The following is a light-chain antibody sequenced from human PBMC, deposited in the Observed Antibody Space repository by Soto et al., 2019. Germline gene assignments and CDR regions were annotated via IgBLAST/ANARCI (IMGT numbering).Light chain of an antibody. J-gene: IGKJ1*01. CDR2: DAS. CDR1: QSISSW. V-gene: IGKV1-5*01. Sequence: EIQMTQSPSTLSASVGDRVTITCRASQSISSWLAWYQQRPGKAPKLLIYDASSWETGVPSRSSGSGSGTDFTLTISCLEPDDFALYYCQHPSTYPRTFGQGTKVDIK. CDR3: QHPSTYPRT.